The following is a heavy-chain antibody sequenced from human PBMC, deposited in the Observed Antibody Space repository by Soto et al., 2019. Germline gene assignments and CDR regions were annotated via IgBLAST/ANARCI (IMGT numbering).Heavy chain of an antibody. D-gene: IGHD2-2*01. CDR2: VYHSGST. J-gene: IGHJ6*02. CDR3: ARDGVYCSSSSCQDFYYYGMDV. V-gene: IGHV4-30-2*01. CDR1: GGSISSGGYS. Sequence: SETLPLTCAVSGGSISSGGYSWSWIRQPPGKGLEWIGYVYHSGSTYYNPSLKSRVTVSVDGSKNQFSLKLSSVTAADTAVYYCARDGVYCSSSSCQDFYYYGMDVWGQGTTVTVSS.